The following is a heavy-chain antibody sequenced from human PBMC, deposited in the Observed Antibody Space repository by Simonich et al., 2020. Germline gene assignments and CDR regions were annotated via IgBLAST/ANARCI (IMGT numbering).Heavy chain of an antibody. J-gene: IGHJ4*02. CDR2: ISRSSCDI. D-gene: IGHD3-10*01. CDR3: ARDTSYYGSGSYYFDY. Sequence: GGGLVKPGGSLRLSCAASGFTFSSYSMNWVRQAPGKGLEWVSSISRSSCDIYYADSVKGRFTISRDNAKNSLYLQMNSLRAEYTAVYYCARDTSYYGSGSYYFDYWGQGTLVTVSS. CDR1: GFTFSSYS. V-gene: IGHV3-21*01.